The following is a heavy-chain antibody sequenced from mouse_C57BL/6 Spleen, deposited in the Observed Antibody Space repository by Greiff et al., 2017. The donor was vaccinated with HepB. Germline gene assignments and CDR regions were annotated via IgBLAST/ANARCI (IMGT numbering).Heavy chain of an antibody. V-gene: IGHV3-6*01. CDR3: ARGGYGNAWFAY. CDR1: GYSITSGYY. J-gene: IGHJ3*01. Sequence: EVQLQESGPGLVKPSQSLSLTCSVTGYSITSGYYWNWIRQFPGNKLEWMGYISYDGSNNYNPSLKNPISITRDTSKNQFFLKLNSVTTEDTATYYCARGGYGNAWFAYWGQGTLVTVSA. CDR2: ISYDGSN. D-gene: IGHD2-1*01.